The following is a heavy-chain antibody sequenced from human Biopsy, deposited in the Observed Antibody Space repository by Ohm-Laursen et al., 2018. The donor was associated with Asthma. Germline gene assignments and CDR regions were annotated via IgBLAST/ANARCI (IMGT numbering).Heavy chain of an antibody. CDR3: AKELFPGWELRRGPDS. D-gene: IGHD1-26*01. V-gene: IGHV3-30*18. J-gene: IGHJ4*02. CDR1: GFTFSDYD. CDR2: ISYDGGNK. Sequence: SLRLSCAASGFTFSDYDMHWVRQAPGKGLEWVAVISYDGGNKFYGDSVKGRFTISRDNSKNTLFLEMNSLRPEDTAVHYCAKELFPGWELRRGPDSWGQGTLVTVSS.